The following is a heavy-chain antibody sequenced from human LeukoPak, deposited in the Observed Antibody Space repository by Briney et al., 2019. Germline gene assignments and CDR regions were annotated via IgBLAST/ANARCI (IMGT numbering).Heavy chain of an antibody. Sequence: ASVKVSCKASGYTFTSYYMHWVRQAPGQGLEWMGIINPSGGSTSYAQKFQGRVTMTRDTSTSTVYMELSSLRSEDTAVYYCTRHQLYDFWSGYTSPRSYYYGMDVWGQGTTVTVSS. D-gene: IGHD3-3*01. V-gene: IGHV1-46*01. CDR2: INPSGGST. CDR1: GYTFTSYY. J-gene: IGHJ6*02. CDR3: TRHQLYDFWSGYTSPRSYYYGMDV.